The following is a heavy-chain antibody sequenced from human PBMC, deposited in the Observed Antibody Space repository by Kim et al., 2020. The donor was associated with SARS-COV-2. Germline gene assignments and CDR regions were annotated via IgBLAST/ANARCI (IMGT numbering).Heavy chain of an antibody. CDR3: AKRAAYSSSSPFDY. D-gene: IGHD6-6*01. J-gene: IGHJ4*02. Sequence: YADSVKGRFTISRDNSKNTLYLQMNSLRAEDTAVYYCAKRAAYSSSSPFDYWGQGTLVTVSS. V-gene: IGHV3-23*01.